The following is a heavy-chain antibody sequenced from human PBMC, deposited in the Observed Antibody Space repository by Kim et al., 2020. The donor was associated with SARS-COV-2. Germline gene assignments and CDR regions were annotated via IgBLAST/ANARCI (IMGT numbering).Heavy chain of an antibody. J-gene: IGHJ3*02. Sequence: DSGKGRFTISRDNSKNTLYLQMNSLRAEDTAVYYCAKDRRYSYGDDAFDIWGQGTMVTVSS. CDR3: AKDRRYSYGDDAFDI. D-gene: IGHD5-18*01. V-gene: IGHV3-33*06.